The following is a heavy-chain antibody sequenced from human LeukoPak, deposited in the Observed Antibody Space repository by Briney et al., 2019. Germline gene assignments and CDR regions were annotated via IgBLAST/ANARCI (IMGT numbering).Heavy chain of an antibody. J-gene: IGHJ3*02. Sequence: GGSLRLSCTASGFTFSNHAMHWVGQAPGKGLEWLTVISYHGRNEYYADSVTGRFTISRDNSKNTVSLQLNSLRVEDAAVYYCAKDHDCSSTSCYEGNAFDIWGQGTMVTVSS. V-gene: IGHV3-30*04. CDR3: AKDHDCSSTSCYEGNAFDI. D-gene: IGHD2-2*01. CDR1: GFTFSNHA. CDR2: ISYHGRNE.